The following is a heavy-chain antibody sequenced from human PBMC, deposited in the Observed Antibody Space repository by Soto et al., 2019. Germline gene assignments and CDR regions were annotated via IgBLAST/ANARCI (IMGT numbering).Heavy chain of an antibody. D-gene: IGHD1-1*01. CDR1: GGSISSGGYY. J-gene: IGHJ1*01. Sequence: QVQLQESGPGLVKPSQTLSLTCTVSGGSISSGGYYWSWIRQHPGKGLEWIGYIYYSGSTYYNPSLKHRLSICVDTSKNWLSVKWGSVPAPDRVGYYCAGVGATTGFPPWGQSTLVPV. CDR2: IYYSGST. V-gene: IGHV4-31*03. CDR3: AGVGATTGFPP.